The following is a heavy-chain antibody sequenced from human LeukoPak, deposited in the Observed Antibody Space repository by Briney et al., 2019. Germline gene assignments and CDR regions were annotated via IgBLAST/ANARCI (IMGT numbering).Heavy chain of an antibody. CDR2: IKQDGSEK. V-gene: IGHV3-7*01. D-gene: IGHD3-10*01. Sequence: GGSLRLSCAASGSTFSSYWMSWVRQAPGKGLEWVANIKQDGSEKYYVDSVKGRFTISRDNAKNSLYLQMNSLRAEDTAVYYCARGGGITMVRGRRNWFDPWGQGTLVTVSS. CDR1: GSTFSSYW. J-gene: IGHJ5*02. CDR3: ARGGGITMVRGRRNWFDP.